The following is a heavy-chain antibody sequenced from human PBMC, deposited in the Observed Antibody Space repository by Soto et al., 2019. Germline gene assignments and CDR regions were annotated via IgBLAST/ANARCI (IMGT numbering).Heavy chain of an antibody. CDR3: AKDPRTYYDILTGYYL. CDR1: GFTFSSYG. J-gene: IGHJ5*02. V-gene: IGHV3-30*18. Sequence: QVQLVESGGGVVQPGRSLRLSCAASGFTFSSYGMHWVRQAPGKGLEWVAVISYDGSNKYYADSVKGRFTISRDNSKNTLYLQMNSLRAEDTAVYYCAKDPRTYYDILTGYYLWGQGTLVTVSS. D-gene: IGHD3-9*01. CDR2: ISYDGSNK.